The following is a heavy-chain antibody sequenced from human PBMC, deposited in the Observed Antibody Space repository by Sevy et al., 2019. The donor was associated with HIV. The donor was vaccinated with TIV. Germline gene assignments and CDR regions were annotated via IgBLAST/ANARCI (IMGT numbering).Heavy chain of an antibody. CDR2: ISSSSSYI. Sequence: GGSLRLSCAASGFTFSSYSMNWVRQAPGKGLEWVSSISSSSSYIYYADSVKGRFTISRDNAKNSLYLQMNSLRAEDTAVYYCAREGSGWAFDDWGQGTLVTVSS. CDR1: GFTFSSYS. J-gene: IGHJ4*02. V-gene: IGHV3-21*01. D-gene: IGHD6-19*01. CDR3: AREGSGWAFDD.